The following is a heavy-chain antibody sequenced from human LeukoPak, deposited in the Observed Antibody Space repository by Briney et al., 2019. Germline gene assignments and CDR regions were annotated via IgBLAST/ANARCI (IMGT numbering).Heavy chain of an antibody. CDR3: ARDRAATPGWDFDY. J-gene: IGHJ4*02. Sequence: GGSLRLSCAASGFTFSSYSMNWVRQAPGKGLEWVSSISSSSSYIYYADSVKGRFTISRDNAKNSLYLQMNSLRAEDTAVYYCARDRAATPGWDFDYWGQGTLVTVSS. CDR1: GFTFSSYS. CDR2: ISSSSSYI. V-gene: IGHV3-21*01. D-gene: IGHD2-15*01.